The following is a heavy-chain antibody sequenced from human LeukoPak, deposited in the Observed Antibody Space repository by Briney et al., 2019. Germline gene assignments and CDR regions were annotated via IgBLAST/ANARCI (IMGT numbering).Heavy chain of an antibody. CDR2: FYPADSDT. Sequence: GESLKISCEGSGYSFANYWIGWVRQMPGKGLEWMGIFYPADSDTRYSPSFEGQASISADKFIRTAYLQWSSLKASDTAMYYCARQIRSGGSYRFDYWGQGTLVTVSS. J-gene: IGHJ4*02. CDR1: GYSFANYW. V-gene: IGHV5-51*01. D-gene: IGHD3-16*02. CDR3: ARQIRSGGSYRFDY.